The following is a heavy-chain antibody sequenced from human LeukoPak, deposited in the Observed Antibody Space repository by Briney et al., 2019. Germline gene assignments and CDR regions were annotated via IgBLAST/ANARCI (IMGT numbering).Heavy chain of an antibody. V-gene: IGHV4-34*01. CDR1: GGSFSGYY. CDR2: INHSGST. Sequence: SETLALTCAVYGGSFSGYYWSWIRQPPGKGLEWIGEINHSGSTNYNPSLKSRVTISVDTSKNQFSLKLSSVTAADTAVYYCARGLKYYYDSSGPRDYYGMDVWGQGTTVTVSS. D-gene: IGHD3-22*01. J-gene: IGHJ6*02. CDR3: ARGLKYYYDSSGPRDYYGMDV.